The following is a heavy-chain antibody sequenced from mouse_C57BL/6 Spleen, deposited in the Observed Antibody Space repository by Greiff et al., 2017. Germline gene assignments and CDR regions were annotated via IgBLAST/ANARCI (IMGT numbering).Heavy chain of an antibody. V-gene: IGHV1-62-2*01. CDR3: WYSNYKY. CDR2: FYPGGGSI. CDR1: GYTFTEYT. J-gene: IGHJ2*01. D-gene: IGHD2-5*01. Sequence: QVQLKESGAELVKPGASVKLSCKASGYTFTEYTIHWVKQRSGQGLEWIGWFYPGGGSIKYNEKFKDKATLTAYKSSSTVYMERSRFTSEDSAVYYCWYSNYKYWGQGTTLTVSS.